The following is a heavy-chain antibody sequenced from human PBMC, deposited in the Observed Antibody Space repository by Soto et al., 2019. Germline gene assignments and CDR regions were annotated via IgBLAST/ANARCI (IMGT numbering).Heavy chain of an antibody. CDR2: MNARSGDT. J-gene: IGHJ6*02. CDR1: GYTFSDFD. Sequence: ASVKVSCKASGYTFSDFDINWLRQAAGQGPEWMGWMNARSGDTFSAQRLQGKFNMTWDTSLSTAYMEVGSLTSDDAAIYYCARGNPFNYAGFDVWGQGTTVTVSS. V-gene: IGHV1-8*01. CDR3: ARGNPFNYAGFDV. D-gene: IGHD3-16*01.